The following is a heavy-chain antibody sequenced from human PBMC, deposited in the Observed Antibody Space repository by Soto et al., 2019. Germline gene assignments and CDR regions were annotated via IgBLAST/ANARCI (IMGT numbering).Heavy chain of an antibody. CDR3: AKAYSTARAGINWFDP. CDR2: ISGSGGST. V-gene: IGHV3-23*01. Sequence: GGSLRLSCAASGFTFSSYAMSWVRQAPGKGLEWVSAISGSGGSTYYADSVKGRFTISRDNSKNTLYLQMNSLRAEDTVVYYCAKAYSTARAGINWFDPWGQGTLVTVSS. D-gene: IGHD3-3*01. CDR1: GFTFSSYA. J-gene: IGHJ5*02.